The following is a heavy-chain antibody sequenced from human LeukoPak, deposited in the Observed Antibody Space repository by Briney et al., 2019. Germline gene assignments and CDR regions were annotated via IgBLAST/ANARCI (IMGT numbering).Heavy chain of an antibody. V-gene: IGHV4-59*08. Sequence: SETLSLTCTVSGGSISSYYWSWIRQPPGKGLEWIGYIYYSGSTNYNPSLKSRVTISVDTSKNQFSLKLSSVTAADTAVYYCARSPPRSFNLADPWGQGTLVTVSS. D-gene: IGHD3-16*01. CDR1: GGSISSYY. CDR3: ARSPPRSFNLADP. CDR2: IYYSGST. J-gene: IGHJ5*02.